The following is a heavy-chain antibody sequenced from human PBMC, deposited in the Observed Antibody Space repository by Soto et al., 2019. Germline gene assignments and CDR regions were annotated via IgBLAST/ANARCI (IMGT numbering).Heavy chain of an antibody. CDR2: ISGSGGTA. V-gene: IGHV3-23*01. CDR3: AKGRGQNWNCDYWGQGTLVTVSPGCTFCHCDYYYYYAMDV. CDR1: GFTFSSYA. D-gene: IGHD1-7*01. Sequence: EVQLLESGGGSVQPGGSLRLSCAASGFTFSSYAMHWVRRPPGKGLEWVSSISGSGGTAYYADSVKGRFSISRDSLVNTLYLQMNSLRAEDTAVYYCAKGRGQNWNCDYWGQGTLVTVSPGCTFCHCDYYYYYAMDVWGQGTTVTVSS. J-gene: IGHJ6*02.